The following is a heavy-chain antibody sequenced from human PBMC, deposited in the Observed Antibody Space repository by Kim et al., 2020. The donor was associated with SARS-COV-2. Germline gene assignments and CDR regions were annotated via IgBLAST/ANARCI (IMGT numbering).Heavy chain of an antibody. J-gene: IGHJ6*02. CDR3: ARDSCGGDCFYYYYGMDV. CDR1: GFTFSSYS. Sequence: GGSLRPSCAASGFTFSSYSMNWVRQAPGKGLEWVSYISSSSSTIYYADSVKGRFTISRDNAKNSLYLQMNSLRAEDTAVYYCARDSCGGDCFYYYYGMDVWGQGTTVTVSS. V-gene: IGHV3-48*01. D-gene: IGHD2-21*02. CDR2: ISSSSSTI.